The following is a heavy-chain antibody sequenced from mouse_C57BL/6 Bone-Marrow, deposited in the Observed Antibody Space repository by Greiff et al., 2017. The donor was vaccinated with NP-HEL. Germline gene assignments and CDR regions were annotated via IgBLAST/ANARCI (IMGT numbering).Heavy chain of an antibody. Sequence: VQLKQSGAELVRPGASVKLSCTASGFNIKDDYMHWVKQRPEQGLEWIGWIDPENGDTEYASKFQGKATITADTSSNTAYLQLSSLTSEDTAVYYCTTDTVVAHWYFDVWGTGTTVTVSS. CDR1: GFNIKDDY. CDR2: IDPENGDT. V-gene: IGHV14-4*01. J-gene: IGHJ1*03. D-gene: IGHD1-1*01. CDR3: TTDTVVAHWYFDV.